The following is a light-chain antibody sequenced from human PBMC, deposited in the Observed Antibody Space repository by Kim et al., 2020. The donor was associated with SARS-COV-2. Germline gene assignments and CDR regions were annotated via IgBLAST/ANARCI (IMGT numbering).Light chain of an antibody. J-gene: IGKJ5*01. CDR2: GAS. Sequence: PGERATLSCRASQSVSSSYLAWYQQKPGQAPRLLIYGASSRATGIPDRFSDSGSGTDFTLTISRLEPEDFAVYYCQQYGSSPPITFGQGTRLEIK. CDR1: QSVSSSY. V-gene: IGKV3-20*01. CDR3: QQYGSSPPIT.